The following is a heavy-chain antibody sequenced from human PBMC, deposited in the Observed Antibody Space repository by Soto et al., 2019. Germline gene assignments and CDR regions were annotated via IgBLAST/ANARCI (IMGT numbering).Heavy chain of an antibody. V-gene: IGHV1-69*13. Sequence: SVKVSCKASGGTFSSYAISWVRQAPGQRLEWMGGIIPIFGTANYAQKFQGRVTITADESTSTAYMELSSLRSEDTAVYYCARDAQPYCTNGVCYTTFVYWGQGTLVTVSS. J-gene: IGHJ4*02. CDR1: GGTFSSYA. CDR2: IIPIFGTA. CDR3: ARDAQPYCTNGVCYTTFVY. D-gene: IGHD2-8*01.